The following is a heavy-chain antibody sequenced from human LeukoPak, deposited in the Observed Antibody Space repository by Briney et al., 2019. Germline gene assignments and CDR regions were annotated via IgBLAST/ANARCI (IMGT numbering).Heavy chain of an antibody. Sequence: SETLSLTCTVSDGSISSYYWSWIRQPPGKGLEWIGHIYYSGSINYNPSLKSRITISVGTSKNQFSLKLSSVTAADTAVYYCARQGAAAAGTDFDYWGQGTLVTVSS. CDR2: IYYSGSI. J-gene: IGHJ4*02. D-gene: IGHD6-13*01. CDR1: DGSISSYY. V-gene: IGHV4-59*08. CDR3: ARQGAAAAGTDFDY.